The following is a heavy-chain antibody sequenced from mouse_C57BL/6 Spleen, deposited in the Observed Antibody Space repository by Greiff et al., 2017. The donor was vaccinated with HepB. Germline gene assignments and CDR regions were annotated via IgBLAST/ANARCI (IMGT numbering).Heavy chain of an antibody. CDR3: ARSSTGPWFAY. D-gene: IGHD4-1*02. Sequence: VQRVESGAELVKPGASVKISCKASGYAFSSYWMNWVKQRPGKGLEWIGQIYPGDGDTNYNGKFKGKATLTADKSSSTAYMQLSSLTSEDSAVYFCARSSTGPWFAYWGQGTLVTVSA. J-gene: IGHJ3*01. CDR2: IYPGDGDT. CDR1: GYAFSSYW. V-gene: IGHV1-80*01.